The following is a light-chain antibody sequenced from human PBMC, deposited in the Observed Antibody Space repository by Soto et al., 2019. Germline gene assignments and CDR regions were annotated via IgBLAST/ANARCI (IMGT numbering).Light chain of an antibody. Sequence: EVLLTQSPATLSLSPGERATLSCRASQTFDSYLAWYQQKPGQPPRLLIYDASNRATGVPARFSGSGSGTDFTLTISSLEPEDVAVYYCQQRSNWVWTFGQGTKVDIK. CDR1: QTFDSY. CDR3: QQRSNWVWT. J-gene: IGKJ1*01. CDR2: DAS. V-gene: IGKV3-11*01.